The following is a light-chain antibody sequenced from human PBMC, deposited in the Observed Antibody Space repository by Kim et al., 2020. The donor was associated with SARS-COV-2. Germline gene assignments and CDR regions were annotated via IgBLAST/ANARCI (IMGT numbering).Light chain of an antibody. J-gene: IGKJ3*01. CDR1: QSVVYSDGYSY. CDR2: KVS. V-gene: IGKV2-30*01. Sequence: RDSMSCRSSQSVVYSDGYSYLNGFNQRPGQSPRGLSYKVSNRDSGVPDRFSGGGSVSDFTLQIRRVEDQDVWVYYCMQGTQWPFTLGPRTNVDIK. CDR3: MQGTQWPFT.